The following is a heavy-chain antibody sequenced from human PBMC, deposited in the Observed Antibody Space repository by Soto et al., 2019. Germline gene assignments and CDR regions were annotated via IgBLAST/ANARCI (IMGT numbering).Heavy chain of an antibody. J-gene: IGHJ4*02. V-gene: IGHV4-39*01. CDR3: ARHHGYGDYDVLLDY. Sequence: QLQLQESGPGLVKPSETLSLTCTVSGGSISSSSYYWGWIRQPPGKGLEWIGSIYYSGSTYYNPSLKSRVTISVDTSKNQFSLKLSSVTAADTAVYYCARHHGYGDYDVLLDYWGQGTLVTVSS. D-gene: IGHD4-17*01. CDR2: IYYSGST. CDR1: GGSISSSSYY.